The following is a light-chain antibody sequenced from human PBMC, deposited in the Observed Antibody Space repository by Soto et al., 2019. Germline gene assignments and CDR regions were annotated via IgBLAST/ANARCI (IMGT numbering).Light chain of an antibody. CDR1: QSASIK. J-gene: IGKJ1*01. V-gene: IGKV3-11*01. Sequence: NVLTQSPATLSLSPGESATLSSTASQSASIKLAWYQQKPGQAPTLLIYDASTRATGVPARFSGSGSGTDFTLTISRLEPQDFAVYYCQQYASSPSTFGQGPNVDIK. CDR2: DAS. CDR3: QQYASSPST.